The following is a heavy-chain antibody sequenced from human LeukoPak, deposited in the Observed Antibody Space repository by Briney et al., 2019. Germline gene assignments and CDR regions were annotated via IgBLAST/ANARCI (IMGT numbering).Heavy chain of an antibody. CDR3: AKGGEWLVSSAFYYYYMDV. D-gene: IGHD6-19*01. CDR2: ISSSGGSP. CDR1: GFTFSNYG. J-gene: IGHJ6*03. Sequence: GGSLRLSCEAPGFTFSNYGMSWVRQAPGKGLQWVSAISSSGGSPYYVDSVKGRFTISRDNSKNTLYLQMNSLRAEDTAVYYCAKGGEWLVSSAFYYYYMDVWGKGTTVTISS. V-gene: IGHV3-23*01.